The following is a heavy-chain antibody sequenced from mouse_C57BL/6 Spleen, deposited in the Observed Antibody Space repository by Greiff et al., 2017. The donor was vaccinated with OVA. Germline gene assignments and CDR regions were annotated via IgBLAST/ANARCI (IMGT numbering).Heavy chain of an antibody. CDR3: ARTPNYYGSSWGDY. CDR1: GYTFTSYW. Sequence: QVQLKQPGAELVKPGASVKLSCKASGYTFTSYWMQWVKQRPGQGLEWIGEIDPSDSYTNYNQKFKGKATLTVDTSSSTAYMQLSSLTSEDSAVYYCARTPNYYGSSWGDYWGQGTTLTVSS. J-gene: IGHJ2*01. CDR2: IDPSDSYT. D-gene: IGHD1-1*01. V-gene: IGHV1-50*01.